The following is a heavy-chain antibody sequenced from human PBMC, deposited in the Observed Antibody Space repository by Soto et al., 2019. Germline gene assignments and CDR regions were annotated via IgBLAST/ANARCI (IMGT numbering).Heavy chain of an antibody. CDR1: GFTFSDYY. V-gene: IGHV3-11*06. CDR3: ASSCSSTSCYIGSDY. Sequence: GGALRLSCAASGFTFSDYYMSWIRQAPGKGLEWVSYISSSSSYTNYADSVKGRFTISRDNAKNSLYLQMNSLRAEDTAVYYCASSCSSTSCYIGSDYWGQGTLVTVSS. D-gene: IGHD2-2*02. J-gene: IGHJ4*02. CDR2: ISSSSSYT.